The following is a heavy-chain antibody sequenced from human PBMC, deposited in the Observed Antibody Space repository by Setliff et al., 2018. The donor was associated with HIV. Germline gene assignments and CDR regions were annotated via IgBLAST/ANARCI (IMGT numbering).Heavy chain of an antibody. D-gene: IGHD3-3*01. CDR3: VRDPGGIFDAFDV. V-gene: IGHV1-2*02. J-gene: IGHJ3*01. CDR2: INSASGGT. CDR1: GYTFTDYY. Sequence: ASVKVSCKASGYTFTDYYIHWVRQAPGQGLEWMGWINSASGGTNYAQNFQGRVTVTRDTSINTAYVEMHSLTDEDTAVYYCVRDPGGIFDAFDVWGQGTMVTVSS.